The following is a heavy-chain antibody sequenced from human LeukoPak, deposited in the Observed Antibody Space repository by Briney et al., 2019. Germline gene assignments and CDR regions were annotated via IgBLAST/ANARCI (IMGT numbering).Heavy chain of an antibody. CDR3: AKDDAWLRFGE. D-gene: IGHD3-10*01. CDR1: GFSFRTYG. V-gene: IGHV3-23*01. CDR2: ISPSGDIT. J-gene: IGHJ4*02. Sequence: PGGSLRLSCAASGFSFRTYGMSWVRQAPRKGLEWVSGISPSGDITYYADSVKGRFTIPRDNSKNTLYLEAISLTAEDTAVYYCAKDDAWLRFGEWSQGTLVTVSS.